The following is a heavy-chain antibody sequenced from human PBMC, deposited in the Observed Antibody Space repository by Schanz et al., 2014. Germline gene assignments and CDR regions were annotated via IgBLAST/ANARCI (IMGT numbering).Heavy chain of an antibody. Sequence: QVQLVESGGGLVKPGGSLRLSCVVSGFIFSDHYMSWIRQAPGKGREWISYISSCRSTIHYADSVKGRGTISRDNGKSSLFLQTNSRRTEDKAIYDCTTTSSSSSYFYVRGVWGRGTTVTVSS. CDR3: TTTSSSSSYFYVRGV. CDR1: GFIFSDHY. D-gene: IGHD6-6*01. V-gene: IGHV3-11*01. CDR2: ISSCRSTI. J-gene: IGHJ6*02.